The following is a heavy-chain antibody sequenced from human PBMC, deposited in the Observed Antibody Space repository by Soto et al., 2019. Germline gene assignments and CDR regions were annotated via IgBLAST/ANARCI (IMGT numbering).Heavy chain of an antibody. CDR2: IYYSGST. CDR3: ARDPEIFDY. CDR1: GGSISSGGYS. V-gene: IGHV4-30-4*07. J-gene: IGHJ4*02. Sequence: SETLSLTCAVSGGSISSGGYSWSWIRQPPGKGLEWIGYIYYSGSTYYNPSLKSRVTISVDTSKNQFSLKLSSVTAADTAVYYCARDPEIFDYWGQGTLVTVSS.